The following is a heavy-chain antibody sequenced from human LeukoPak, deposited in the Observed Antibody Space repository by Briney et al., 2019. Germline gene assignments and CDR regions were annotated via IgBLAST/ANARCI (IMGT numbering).Heavy chain of an antibody. CDR1: GGSISSSSYY. V-gene: IGHV4-39*07. Sequence: PSETLSLTCTVSGGSISSSSYYWGWIRQPPGKGLEWIGSIYYSGSTYYKPSLKSRVTISVDTSKNQFSLKLSSVTAADTAVYYCAREGRYSSSWYPTTRYYYYMDVWGKGTTVTVSS. D-gene: IGHD6-13*01. J-gene: IGHJ6*03. CDR3: AREGRYSSSWYPTTRYYYYMDV. CDR2: IYYSGST.